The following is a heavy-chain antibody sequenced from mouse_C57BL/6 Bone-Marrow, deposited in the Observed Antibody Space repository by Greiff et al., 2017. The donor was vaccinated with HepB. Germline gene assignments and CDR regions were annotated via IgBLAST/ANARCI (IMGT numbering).Heavy chain of an antibody. Sequence: EVQLQQSGPELVKPGASVKIPCKASGYTFTDYNMDWVKQSHGKSLEWIGDINPNNGGTIYNQKFKGKATLTVDKSSSTAYMELRSLTSEDTAVYYCARRGLLWCGYAMDYWGQGTSVTVSS. CDR1: GYTFTDYN. CDR2: INPNNGGT. V-gene: IGHV1-18*01. J-gene: IGHJ4*01. D-gene: IGHD1-1*02. CDR3: ARRGLLWCGYAMDY.